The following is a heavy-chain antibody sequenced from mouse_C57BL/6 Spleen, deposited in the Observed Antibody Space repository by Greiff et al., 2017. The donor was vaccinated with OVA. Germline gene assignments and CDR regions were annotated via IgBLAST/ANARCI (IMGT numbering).Heavy chain of an antibody. D-gene: IGHD2-12*01. CDR2: ISSGSSTI. V-gene: IGHV5-17*01. CDR1: GFTFSDYG. J-gene: IGHJ4*01. CDR3: ARSPLLYLYAMDY. Sequence: EVMLVESGGGLVKPGGSLKLSCAASGFTFSDYGMHWVRQAPEKGLEWVAYISSGSSTIYYADTVKGRFTISRDNAKNPLFLQMTSLRSEDTAMYYCARSPLLYLYAMDYWGQGTSVTVSS.